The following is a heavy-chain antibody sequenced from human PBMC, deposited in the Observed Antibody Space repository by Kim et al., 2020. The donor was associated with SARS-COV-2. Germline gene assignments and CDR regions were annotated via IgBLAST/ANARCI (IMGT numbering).Heavy chain of an antibody. D-gene: IGHD3-3*01. J-gene: IGHJ4*02. CDR3: ATYDFWSGYYTDPFDY. Sequence: SRKSRVTISVDTSKNQFSLKLSSVTAADTAVYYCATYDFWSGYYTDPFDYWGQGTLVTVSS. V-gene: IGHV4-30-2*04.